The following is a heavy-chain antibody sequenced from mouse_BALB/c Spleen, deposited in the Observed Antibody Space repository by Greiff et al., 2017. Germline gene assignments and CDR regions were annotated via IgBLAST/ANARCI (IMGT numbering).Heavy chain of an antibody. CDR3: ARAYYDGSSYAMDD. CDR1: GFPFSDYY. Sequence: DVLLVESGGGLVKPGGSLKLSCAASGFPFSDYYMYWVRQTPEKRLGWVATISDGGSYTYYPDSVKGRFTISSDNAKHNLYLQMSSLKSEATAMYYCARAYYDGSSYAMDDWGQGTSVTVSS. J-gene: IGHJ4*01. CDR2: ISDGGSYT. D-gene: IGHD1-1*01. V-gene: IGHV5-4*02.